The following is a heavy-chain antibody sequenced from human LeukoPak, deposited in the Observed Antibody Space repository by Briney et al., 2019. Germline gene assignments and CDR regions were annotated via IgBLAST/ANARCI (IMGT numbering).Heavy chain of an antibody. D-gene: IGHD1-7*01. V-gene: IGHV4-31*03. CDR1: GGSISSGGYY. Sequence: SETLSLTCTVSGGSISSGGYYWSWIRQHPGKGLEWIGYIYYSGSTYYNPSLKSRVTISVDTSKNQFSLKLSSVIAADTAAYYCASSLELRSNYYYYGMDVWGQGTTVTVSS. CDR2: IYYSGST. J-gene: IGHJ6*02. CDR3: ASSLELRSNYYYYGMDV.